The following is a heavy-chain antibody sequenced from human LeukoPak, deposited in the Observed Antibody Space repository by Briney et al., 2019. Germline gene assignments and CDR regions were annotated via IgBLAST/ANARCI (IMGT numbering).Heavy chain of an antibody. Sequence: SVKVSCKASGGTFSSYAISWVRQAPGQGLEWMGGIIPIFGTANYAQKFRGRVTITADKSTSTAHMELSSLRSEDTAVYYCAHQRRGVAVAPPGTFDYWGQGTLVTVSS. V-gene: IGHV1-69*06. CDR1: GGTFSSYA. J-gene: IGHJ4*02. CDR3: AHQRRGVAVAPPGTFDY. D-gene: IGHD6-19*01. CDR2: IIPIFGTA.